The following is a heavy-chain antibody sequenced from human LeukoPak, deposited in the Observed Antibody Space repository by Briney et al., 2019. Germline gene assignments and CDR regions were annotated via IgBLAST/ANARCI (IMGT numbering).Heavy chain of an antibody. Sequence: PGGSLRLSCAASGFTFSDYYMSWVRQAPGKGLEWVSYISSSSSYRNYADSVEGRFTISGDNAKNSLYLQMNSLRAEDTAVYYCARGSSGYLGGDYWGQGTLVTVSS. V-gene: IGHV3-11*05. D-gene: IGHD3-22*01. CDR1: GFTFSDYY. J-gene: IGHJ4*02. CDR2: ISSSSSYR. CDR3: ARGSSGYLGGDY.